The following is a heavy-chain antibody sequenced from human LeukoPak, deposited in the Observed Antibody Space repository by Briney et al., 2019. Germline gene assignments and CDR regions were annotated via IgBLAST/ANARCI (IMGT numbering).Heavy chain of an antibody. V-gene: IGHV3-64*04. J-gene: IGHJ4*02. CDR3: ARAMWLPSGSFDF. D-gene: IGHD3-22*01. Sequence: PGGSLRLSCSASGFTFSTYAMHWVRQAPGKGLEHVSTINTNGDGTYYADSVKGRFTISRDNSKNTLYLQMNSLRAEDTAVYYCARAMWLPSGSFDFWGQGTLVTVTS. CDR2: INTNGDGT. CDR1: GFTFSTYA.